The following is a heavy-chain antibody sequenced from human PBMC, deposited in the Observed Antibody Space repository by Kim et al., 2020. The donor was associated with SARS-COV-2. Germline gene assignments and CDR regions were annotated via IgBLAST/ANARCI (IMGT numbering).Heavy chain of an antibody. Sequence: GGSLRLSCAASGFTFNNSPMRWVRQAPGKGLEWVSTISCRGATTYYPGSVKGRFTISRDNSKNTLYLQMNNLRAEDTAVYFCAKSGQLDYWGQGTLVTVSS. V-gene: IGHV3-23*01. D-gene: IGHD5-12*01. CDR2: ISCRGATT. CDR1: GFTFNNSP. CDR3: AKSGQLDY. J-gene: IGHJ4*02.